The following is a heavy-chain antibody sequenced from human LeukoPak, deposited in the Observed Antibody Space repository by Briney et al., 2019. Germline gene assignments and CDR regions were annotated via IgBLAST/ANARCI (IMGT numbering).Heavy chain of an antibody. CDR2: IYYSGST. J-gene: IGHJ4*02. CDR1: GGSISSYY. V-gene: IGHV4-59*01. D-gene: IGHD5-24*01. Sequence: PSETLSLTCTVSGGSISSYYWSWVRQPPGKGLEWIGYIYYSGSTNYNPSLKSRVTISVDTSKNQFSLKLSSVTDADTAVYYCARFQMATINFDYWGQGTLVTVSS. CDR3: ARFQMATINFDY.